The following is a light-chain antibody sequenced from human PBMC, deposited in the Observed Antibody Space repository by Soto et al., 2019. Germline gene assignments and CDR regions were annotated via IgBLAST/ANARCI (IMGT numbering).Light chain of an antibody. CDR1: QSISSW. J-gene: IGKJ1*01. CDR3: QQYNSYWT. V-gene: IGKV1-5*01. CDR2: DAS. Sequence: DIRKTQSPSTLSASVGDRVTITCRASQSISSWLAWYQQKPGKAPKLLIYDASSLESGVPSRFSGSGSGTEFTLTISSLQPDDFATYYCQQYNSYWTFGQGTKVDI.